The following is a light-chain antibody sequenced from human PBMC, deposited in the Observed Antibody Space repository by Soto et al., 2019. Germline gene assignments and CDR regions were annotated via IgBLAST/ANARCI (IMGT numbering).Light chain of an antibody. CDR3: FSYTSSGTYV. J-gene: IGLJ1*01. V-gene: IGLV2-14*01. Sequence: QSALTQPPSASGFPGQSVTISCTGTSSDVGYYDYVSWYQQHPGKAPKLMIYEVSNRPSGVSNRFSGSKSGNTASLTISGLQAEDGTDYYCFSYTSSGTYVFGTGTKVTVL. CDR1: SSDVGYYDY. CDR2: EVS.